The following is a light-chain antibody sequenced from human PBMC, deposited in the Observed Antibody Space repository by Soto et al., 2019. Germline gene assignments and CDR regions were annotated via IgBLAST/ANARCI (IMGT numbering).Light chain of an antibody. J-gene: IGKJ1*01. CDR3: QQYHSYSAWT. V-gene: IGKV1-5*01. CDR2: DAS. CDR1: ESISGR. Sequence: DIQMTQFPSTLSASVGDRVTITCRASESISGRLAWYQQKPGKAPKLLIYDASTLESGVPSRFSGSGSGTEFTLTFSSLQPDDFATYYCQQYHSYSAWTFGQGTKVEIK.